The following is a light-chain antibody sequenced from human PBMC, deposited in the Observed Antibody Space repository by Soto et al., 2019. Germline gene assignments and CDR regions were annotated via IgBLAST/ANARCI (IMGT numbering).Light chain of an antibody. CDR2: EVT. Sequence: QSVVAHPAAVSGSPGQSITISCTGTSSDVGDYNFVSWYQQHPGKAPELMIFEVTNRPSGVSNRFSGSKSGNTASLTISGLQAEDEADYYCSSYTTSSTRVFGTGTKVTVL. V-gene: IGLV2-14*01. CDR1: SSDVGDYNF. CDR3: SSYTTSSTRV. J-gene: IGLJ1*01.